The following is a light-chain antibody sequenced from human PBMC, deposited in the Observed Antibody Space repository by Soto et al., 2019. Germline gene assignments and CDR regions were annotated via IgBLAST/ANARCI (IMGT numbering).Light chain of an antibody. CDR1: SSDVGRFEY. J-gene: IGLJ1*01. V-gene: IGLV2-11*01. CDR3: CSYAGIYSYV. CDR2: DIT. Sequence: QSVLTQPRSVPGSPGQSVTISCTGTSSDVGRFEYVSWYQQHPGEAPKVVVYDITKRPSGVPDRFSGSKSGNTASLTISGLQAEDEADYYCCSYAGIYSYVFGTGTKVTVL.